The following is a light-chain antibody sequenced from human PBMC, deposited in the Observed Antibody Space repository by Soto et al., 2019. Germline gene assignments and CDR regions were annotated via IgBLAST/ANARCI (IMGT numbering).Light chain of an antibody. V-gene: IGKV1-5*03. Sequence: DIQITQSPSTLSASVGDRVTITCRASQSISSWLAWYQHKPGKAPKLLIYKASSLESGVPSRFSGSGSGTEFTLTISTLQPNDFASYYCQQYNFYPLTFGGGTKVDIK. CDR2: KAS. CDR3: QQYNFYPLT. J-gene: IGKJ4*01. CDR1: QSISSW.